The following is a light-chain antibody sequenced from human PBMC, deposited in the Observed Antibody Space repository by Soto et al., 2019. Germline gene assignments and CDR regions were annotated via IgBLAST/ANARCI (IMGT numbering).Light chain of an antibody. CDR3: LQHNSYPPT. J-gene: IGKJ5*01. CDR1: QDIGTW. CDR2: AAS. V-gene: IGKV1-17*01. Sequence: DIQMTQSPSTLSASVGDRVTITCRASQDIGTWLAWYQQKPEKAPKVLIYAASSLQSGVPSRFSGTGSGTEFTLTISSLQPEDFATYYCLQHNSYPPTFGQGTRLEIK.